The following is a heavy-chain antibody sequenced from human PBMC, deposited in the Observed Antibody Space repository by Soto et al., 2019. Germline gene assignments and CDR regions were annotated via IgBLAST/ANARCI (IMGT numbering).Heavy chain of an antibody. CDR1: GDSISSGDNY. Sequence: QVQLQESGPGLVKPSQTLSLTCTVSGDSISSGDNYWSWIRQPPGKGLEWIGYIYYSGSTYYNPSRKSRVTISVDTSKNQFSLKLSSVTAADTAVYYCARVRGASYSTNFDYWGQGTLVTVSS. V-gene: IGHV4-30-4*01. CDR3: ARVRGASYSTNFDY. CDR2: IYYSGST. D-gene: IGHD1-26*01. J-gene: IGHJ4*02.